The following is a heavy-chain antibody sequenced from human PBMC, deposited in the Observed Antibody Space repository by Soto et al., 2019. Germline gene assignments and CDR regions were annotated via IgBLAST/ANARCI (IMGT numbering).Heavy chain of an antibody. Sequence: SETLSLTCTVSGGSISSYYWIWIRQPPGKGLEWIGYIYYSGSTNYNPSLKSRVTISVDTSKNQFSLKLSSVTAADTAVYYCATVMTTVTTEGAYNWFDPWGQGTLVTVSS. CDR2: IYYSGST. J-gene: IGHJ5*02. D-gene: IGHD4-17*01. V-gene: IGHV4-59*01. CDR3: ATVMTTVTTEGAYNWFDP. CDR1: GGSISSYY.